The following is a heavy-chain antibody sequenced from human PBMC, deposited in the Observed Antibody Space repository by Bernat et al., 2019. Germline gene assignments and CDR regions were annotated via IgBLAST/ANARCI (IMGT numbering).Heavy chain of an antibody. Sequence: QVQLVQSGAEVKKPVSSVKVSCKASGGTFSSYAISWVRQAPGQGLEWMGGIIPIFGTANYAQKFQGRGTSTAAEATTTAYMELSSLRTADAAVYYCASSPPTLAGEGYYYYYMDVWGKGTTVTVSS. CDR1: GGTFSSYA. CDR3: ASSPPTLAGEGYYYYYMDV. J-gene: IGHJ6*03. V-gene: IGHV1-69*01. CDR2: IIPIFGTA. D-gene: IGHD2-21*01.